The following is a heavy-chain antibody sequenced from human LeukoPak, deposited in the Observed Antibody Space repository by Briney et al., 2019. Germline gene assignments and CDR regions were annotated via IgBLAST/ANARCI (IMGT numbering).Heavy chain of an antibody. V-gene: IGHV1-24*01. CDR3: ATGGPWDLLRY. CDR1: GDTLTELS. CDR2: FDPEHGEM. Sequence: ASVKVSCKVSGDTLTELSTHWVRQAPGKGLEWMGGFDPEHGEMIYAQKLQGRVTMTEDRSTDTAYMELSSLRSEDTAVYYCATGGPWDLLRYWGQGTLVTVSS. J-gene: IGHJ4*02. D-gene: IGHD3-9*01.